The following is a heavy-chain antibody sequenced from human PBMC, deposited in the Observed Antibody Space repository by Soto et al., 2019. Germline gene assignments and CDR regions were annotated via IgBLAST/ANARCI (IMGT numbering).Heavy chain of an antibody. CDR2: MTPNSGHT. D-gene: IGHD1-26*01. V-gene: IGHV1-8*01. Sequence: ASVKVSCKASGYTFTSYDINWVRQATGQGLEWMGWMTPNSGHTGYAQKFQGRVTMTRNTSISTAYMELSSLRSEDTAMYYCARVQQRYSGTYLAYWGQGTLVTVSS. CDR3: ARVQQRYSGTYLAY. J-gene: IGHJ4*02. CDR1: GYTFTSYD.